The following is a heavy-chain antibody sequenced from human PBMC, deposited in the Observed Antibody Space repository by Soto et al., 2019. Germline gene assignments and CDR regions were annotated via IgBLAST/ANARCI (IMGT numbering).Heavy chain of an antibody. CDR2: ISYDGSNK. Sequence: QVQLVESGGGVVQPGRSLRLSCAASGFTFSSYAMHWVRQAPGKGLEWVAVISYDGSNKYYAVSVKGRFTISRDNSKNALYLQMNSLRAEDTAVYYCARGSGSVDYWGQGTLVTVSS. J-gene: IGHJ4*02. D-gene: IGHD1-26*01. CDR1: GFTFSSYA. V-gene: IGHV3-30-3*01. CDR3: ARGSGSVDY.